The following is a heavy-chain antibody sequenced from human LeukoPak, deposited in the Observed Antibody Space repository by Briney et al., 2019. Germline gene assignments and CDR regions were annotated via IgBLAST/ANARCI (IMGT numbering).Heavy chain of an antibody. Sequence: SETLSLTCTVSGGSISTYYWSWIRRPPGKGLEWIAYIHASGPTNYNPSLKSRITISVDTSKNQFSLKLSSVTAADTAVYYCAKHDAGIAARPFDNWGQGSLVTVSS. V-gene: IGHV4-4*09. CDR2: IHASGPT. J-gene: IGHJ4*02. D-gene: IGHD6-6*01. CDR1: GGSISTYY. CDR3: AKHDAGIAARPFDN.